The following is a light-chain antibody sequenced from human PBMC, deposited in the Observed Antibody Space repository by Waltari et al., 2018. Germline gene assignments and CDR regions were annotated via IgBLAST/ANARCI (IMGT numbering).Light chain of an antibody. CDR1: ALSTQS. CDR2: KDS. Sequence: SFELTQPPSLSVSPGQTARITCSGDALSTQSPHWHQQRPGLAPVLVIYKDSERPSGIPERFSGSSSGTTVTLTISGVQAEDEADYYCQSADSSGSVVFGGGTKLTVL. J-gene: IGLJ2*01. CDR3: QSADSSGSVV. V-gene: IGLV3-25*03.